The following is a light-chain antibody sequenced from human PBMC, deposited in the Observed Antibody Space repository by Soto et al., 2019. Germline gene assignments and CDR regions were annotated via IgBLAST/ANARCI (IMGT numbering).Light chain of an antibody. CDR1: QSVSSSF. J-gene: IGKJ1*01. CDR2: GAS. CDR3: QQYNSYPWT. V-gene: IGKV3-20*01. Sequence: EIVLTQSPGTLSLSPGERATLSCRASQSVSSSFLAWYQQKPGQAPRLLISGASTRATGIPDRFSGSGSGTDFTLTISRLEPEDFAVYYCQQYNSYPWTFGQGTKVEIK.